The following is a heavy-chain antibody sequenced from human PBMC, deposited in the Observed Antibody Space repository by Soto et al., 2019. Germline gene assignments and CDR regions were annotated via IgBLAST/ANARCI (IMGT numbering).Heavy chain of an antibody. CDR3: ARDRPSYGDYGRV. CDR1: GGSITNYF. Sequence: QVQLQESGPGLVKPSETLSLTCTVSGGSITNYFWNWIRQPPGKGLEWIGYIYYTGSTNYNPSLESRVTISVDTSKNQFSLNLTSVTAADTATYYCARDRPSYGDYGRVWGQGTLVTVSS. D-gene: IGHD4-17*01. CDR2: IYYTGST. J-gene: IGHJ4*02. V-gene: IGHV4-59*01.